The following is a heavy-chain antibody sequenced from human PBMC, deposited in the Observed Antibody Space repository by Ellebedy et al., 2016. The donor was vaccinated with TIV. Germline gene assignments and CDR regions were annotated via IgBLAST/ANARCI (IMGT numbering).Heavy chain of an antibody. Sequence: GESLKISCAASGFTFTTYWMSWVRQAPGKGLEWVANINQVGSEKYYVDSVKGRFTISRDNAQNSLYLHMNNLRAEDKAVYYCARDPNSPGDTGYGDYWGQGVVVTVST. CDR1: GFTFTTYW. CDR2: INQVGSEK. CDR3: ARDPNSPGDTGYGDY. V-gene: IGHV3-7*03. J-gene: IGHJ4*02. D-gene: IGHD5-12*01.